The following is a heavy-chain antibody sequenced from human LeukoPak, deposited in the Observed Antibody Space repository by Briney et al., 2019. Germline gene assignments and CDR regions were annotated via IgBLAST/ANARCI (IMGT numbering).Heavy chain of an antibody. D-gene: IGHD4-17*01. CDR1: GASFSGYC. Sequence: SETLSLTCAVYGASFSGYCWSWIRQPPGKGLERIGYIYHSGSTYYNPSLKSRISTSIDTSKNQFSLKLISVTAADTAVYYCARGGTTVTNYYFDYWGRGTLVTVSS. V-gene: IGHV4-34*09. CDR2: IYHSGST. CDR3: ARGGTTVTNYYFDY. J-gene: IGHJ4*02.